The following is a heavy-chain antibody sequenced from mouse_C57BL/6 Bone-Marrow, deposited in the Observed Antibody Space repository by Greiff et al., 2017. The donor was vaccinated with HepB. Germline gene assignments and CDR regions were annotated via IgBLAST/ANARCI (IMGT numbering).Heavy chain of an antibody. CDR3: ARSYYYGPWYFDV. D-gene: IGHD1-1*01. V-gene: IGHV1-42*01. Sequence: EVQLQQSGPELVKPGASVKISCKASGYSFTGYYMNWVKQSPEKSLEWIGEINPSTGGTTYNQKFKDKATLTVDKSSSTAYMQLKSLTSEDSAVYYCARSYYYGPWYFDVWGTGTTVTVSS. CDR2: INPSTGGT. J-gene: IGHJ1*03. CDR1: GYSFTGYY.